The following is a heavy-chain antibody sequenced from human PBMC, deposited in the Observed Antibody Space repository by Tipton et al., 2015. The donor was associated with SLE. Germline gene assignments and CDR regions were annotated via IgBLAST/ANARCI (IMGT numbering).Heavy chain of an antibody. V-gene: IGHV1-2*02. J-gene: IGHJ6*02. CDR1: GYTFTGYY. D-gene: IGHD3-3*01. CDR3: ARLENFWSGLDV. CDR2: IYPNSGGT. Sequence: QSGAEVKKPGASVKVSCKASGYTFTGYYMHWVRQAPGQGLEWMGWIYPNSGGTNYAQKFQGRVTMTRDTSISTAYMELSSLKSDDTAVYYCARLENFWSGLDVWGQGTTVTVSS.